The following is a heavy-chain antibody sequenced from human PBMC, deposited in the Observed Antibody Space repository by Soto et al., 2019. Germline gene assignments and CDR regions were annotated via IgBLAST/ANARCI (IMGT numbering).Heavy chain of an antibody. Sequence: PSETLSLTCTVSGGSISSSSYYWGWIRQPPGKGLEWIGSIYYSGSTYYNPSLKSRVTISVDTSKNQFSLKLSSVTAADTAVYYCARHLGMGIAAAGYNWVDPWGQGTLVTVS. CDR1: GGSISSSSYY. CDR3: ARHLGMGIAAAGYNWVDP. D-gene: IGHD6-13*01. CDR2: IYYSGST. J-gene: IGHJ5*02. V-gene: IGHV4-39*01.